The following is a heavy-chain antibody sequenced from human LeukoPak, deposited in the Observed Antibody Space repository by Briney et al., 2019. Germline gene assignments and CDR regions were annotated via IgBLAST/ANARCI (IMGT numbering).Heavy chain of an antibody. CDR1: AFIFSGHW. CDR3: ATDRGWRTSGYYLYYFEY. Sequence: GGSLRLSCEGSAFIFSGHWMNWVRQTPGKGLEWVASIKEDGSEKYYVDSVRGRFTISRDNTMNSLYLQMSSLRAEDTAVYYCATDRGWRTSGYYLYYFEYWGQGTLVTYSS. CDR2: IKEDGSEK. D-gene: IGHD3-3*01. V-gene: IGHV3-7*01. J-gene: IGHJ4*02.